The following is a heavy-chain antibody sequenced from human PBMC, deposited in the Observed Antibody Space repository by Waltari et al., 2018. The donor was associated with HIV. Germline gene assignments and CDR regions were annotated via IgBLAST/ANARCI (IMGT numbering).Heavy chain of an antibody. D-gene: IGHD3-9*01. V-gene: IGHV3-9*01. J-gene: IGHJ4*02. CDR1: GFNFDDFA. CDR3: TKDMELTGYYNQFDS. CDR2: ITFNSERV. Sequence: EVQLVESGGGLVQPGRSLRLSCVASGFNFDDFAMHWVRQAPGKGLEWVSSITFNSERVAYAVSGKGRFTISRDNTKNSLFLQMNDVRPEDTALYYCTKDMELTGYYNQFDSWGQGTLVTVSS.